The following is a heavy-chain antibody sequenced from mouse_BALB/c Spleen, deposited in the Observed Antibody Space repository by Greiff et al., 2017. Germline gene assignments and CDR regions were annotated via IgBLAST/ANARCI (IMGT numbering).Heavy chain of an antibody. CDR2: IWAGGST. CDR1: GFSLTSYG. J-gene: IGHJ2*01. Sequence: VNLVESGPGLVAPSQSLSITCTVSGFSLTSYGVHWVRQPPGKGLEWLGVIWAGGSTNYNSALMSRLSISKDNSKSQVFLKMNSLQTDDTAMYYCARDLLGEGYFDYWGQGTTLTVSS. CDR3: ARDLLGEGYFDY. V-gene: IGHV2-9*02. D-gene: IGHD4-1*01.